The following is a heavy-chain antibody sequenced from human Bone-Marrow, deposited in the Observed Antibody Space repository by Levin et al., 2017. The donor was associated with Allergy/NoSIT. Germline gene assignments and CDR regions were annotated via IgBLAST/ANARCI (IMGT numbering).Heavy chain of an antibody. CDR3: AKDLNSGRYSGYDY. V-gene: IGHV3-30*04. D-gene: IGHD5-12*01. CDR2: IPYDGSNK. CDR1: GFTFSSYS. J-gene: IGHJ4*02. Sequence: GESLKISCAASGFTFSSYSMHWVRQAPGKGLEWVAIIPYDGSNKYYADSVKGRFTISRDDSNNTLYLQMNSLRAEDTAVYYCAKDLNSGRYSGYDYWGQGTLVTVSS.